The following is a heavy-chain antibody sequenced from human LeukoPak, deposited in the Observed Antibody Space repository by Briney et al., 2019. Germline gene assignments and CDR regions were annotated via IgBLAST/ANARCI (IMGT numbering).Heavy chain of an antibody. D-gene: IGHD1-1*01. V-gene: IGHV4-59*01. CDR1: GGSISSYY. CDR3: ARGGTGFDY. J-gene: IGHJ4*02. Sequence: PSETLSLTCTVSGGSISSYYWSWIRQPPGKGLEWIGYIYYSGSTNYNPSLKSRVTISVDTSKNQFSLKLSSVTAADTAVYYCARGGTGFDYWGQGTLVTVPS. CDR2: IYYSGST.